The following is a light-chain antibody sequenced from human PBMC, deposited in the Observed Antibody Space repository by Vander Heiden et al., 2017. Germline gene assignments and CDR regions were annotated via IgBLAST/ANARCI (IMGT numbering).Light chain of an antibody. J-gene: IGLJ1*01. CDR3: SSYTSSSTHYV. CDR2: EVS. CDR1: TSDVGDYNY. V-gene: IGLV2-14*01. Sequence: QSALTQPASVSGSPGQSITISCTGTTSDVGDYNYVSWYQQPPGKAPKLMIYEVSNRPSGVSNRFSGSKSGNTASLTISGLQAEDEADYYCSSYTSSSTHYVFGTGTKVTVL.